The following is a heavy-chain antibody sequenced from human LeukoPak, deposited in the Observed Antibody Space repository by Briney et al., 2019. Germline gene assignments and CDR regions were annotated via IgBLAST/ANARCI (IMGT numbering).Heavy chain of an antibody. Sequence: GGSLRLSCAASGFTFSSYAMSWVRQAPGKGLEWVSAISGSGGSTYYADSVKGRFTISRDNAKNSLYLQMNSLRTEDTAVYYCARLFCSTASCLKYYNGMDVWGQGTTVTVSS. CDR1: GFTFSSYA. CDR2: ISGSGGST. V-gene: IGHV3-23*01. J-gene: IGHJ6*02. D-gene: IGHD2-2*01. CDR3: ARLFCSTASCLKYYNGMDV.